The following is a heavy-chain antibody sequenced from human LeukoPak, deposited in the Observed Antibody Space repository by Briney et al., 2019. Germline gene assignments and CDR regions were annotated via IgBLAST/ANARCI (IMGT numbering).Heavy chain of an antibody. CDR3: ARYIVVVPAAMGGGYYYYYGMDV. J-gene: IGHJ6*02. Sequence: ASVKVSCKASGYTFTSYDINWERQATGQGLEWMGWMNPNSGNTGYAQKFQGRVTMTRNTSISTAYMELSSLRSEDTAVYYCARYIVVVPAAMGGGYYYYYGMDVWGQGTTVTVSS. V-gene: IGHV1-8*01. D-gene: IGHD2-2*01. CDR2: MNPNSGNT. CDR1: GYTFTSYD.